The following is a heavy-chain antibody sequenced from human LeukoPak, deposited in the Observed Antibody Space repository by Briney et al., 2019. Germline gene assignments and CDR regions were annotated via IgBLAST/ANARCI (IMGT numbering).Heavy chain of an antibody. D-gene: IGHD1-26*01. V-gene: IGHV3-66*02. CDR1: GFTVSSNY. CDR2: IYSGGST. Sequence: QPGGSLRLXCAASGFTVSSNYMNWVRQAPGKGLEWVSVIYSGGSTYYADSVKGRFTISRDNSKNTLYLQMNSLRAEDTAVYYCASPSGSYYFDYWGQGTLVTVSS. CDR3: ASPSGSYYFDY. J-gene: IGHJ4*02.